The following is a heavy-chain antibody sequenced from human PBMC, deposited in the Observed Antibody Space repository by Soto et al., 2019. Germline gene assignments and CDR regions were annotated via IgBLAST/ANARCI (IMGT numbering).Heavy chain of an antibody. CDR1: AYTFSGYY. D-gene: IGHD3-10*01. V-gene: IGHV1-2*02. CDR3: TREQMATVTQFNWFDS. Sequence: ASVKVPCKTSAYTFSGYYLHWVRQAPGQGLEWMGWIKPSTGDTNYAEKFRGRVTMTRDTSVSTAYMELSSLRSDDTAVYYCTREQMATVTQFNWFDSWG. CDR2: IKPSTGDT. J-gene: IGHJ5*01.